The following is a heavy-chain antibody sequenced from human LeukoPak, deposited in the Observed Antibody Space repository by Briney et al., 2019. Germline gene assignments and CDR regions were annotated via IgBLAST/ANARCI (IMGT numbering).Heavy chain of an antibody. J-gene: IGHJ4*02. Sequence: SGPTLVKPTQTLTLTCTFSGFSLSTSGVGVGWIRQPPGKALEWLALIYWNGDKRYSPSLKSRLTITKDTSKNQVVLTMTNMDPVDTATYYCAHRLGAYYDFWSGQYFDYWGQGTLVTVSS. CDR3: AHRLGAYYDFWSGQYFDY. D-gene: IGHD3-3*01. CDR1: GFSLSTSGVG. CDR2: IYWNGDK. V-gene: IGHV2-5*01.